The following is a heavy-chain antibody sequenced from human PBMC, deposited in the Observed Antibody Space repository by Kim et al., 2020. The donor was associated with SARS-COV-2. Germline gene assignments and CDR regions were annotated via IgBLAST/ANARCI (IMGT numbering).Heavy chain of an antibody. V-gene: IGHV3-30*04. CDR2: ISYDGSNK. D-gene: IGHD3-9*01. Sequence: GGSLRLSCAASGFTFSSYAMHWVRQAPGKGLEWVAVISYDGSNKYYADSVKGRFTISRDNSKNTLYLQMNSLRAEDTAVYYCARPIHDILTGYSNYYYYYGMDVWGQGTTVTVSS. CDR3: ARPIHDILTGYSNYYYYYGMDV. CDR1: GFTFSSYA. J-gene: IGHJ6*02.